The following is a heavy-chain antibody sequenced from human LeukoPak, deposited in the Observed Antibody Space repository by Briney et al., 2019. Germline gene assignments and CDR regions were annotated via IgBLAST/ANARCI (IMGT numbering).Heavy chain of an antibody. CDR2: VFHRGTT. J-gene: IGHJ5*02. Sequence: SETLSLTCTVSGYSINSAFYWGWIRVPPGKGLEWIGSVFHRGTTYYNSSLKSRVHISIDTSKNQFSLRLNSLTAEDTAMYYCVRDGYYGSGSPGWFGPWGPGTLVIVSA. CDR3: VRDGYYGSGSPGWFGP. V-gene: IGHV4-38-2*02. CDR1: GYSINSAFY. D-gene: IGHD3-10*01.